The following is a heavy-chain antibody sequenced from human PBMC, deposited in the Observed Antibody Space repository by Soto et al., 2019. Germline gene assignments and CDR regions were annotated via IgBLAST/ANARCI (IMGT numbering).Heavy chain of an antibody. Sequence: SLRLSCAASGFTFSDYYMSWIRQAPGKGLEWVSYISSSGSTIYYADSVKGRFTISRDNAKNSLYLQMNSLRAEDTAVYYCARGSMVDWNFSPGLDPWGQGTLVTVSS. J-gene: IGHJ5*02. V-gene: IGHV3-11*01. CDR2: ISSSGSTI. CDR3: ARGSMVDWNFSPGLDP. CDR1: GFTFSDYY. D-gene: IGHD1-7*01.